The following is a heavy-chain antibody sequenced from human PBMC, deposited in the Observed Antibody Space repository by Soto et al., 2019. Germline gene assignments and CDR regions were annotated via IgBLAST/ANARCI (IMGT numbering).Heavy chain of an antibody. D-gene: IGHD3-10*01. Sequence: EVQLLESGGGLVQPGGSLRLSCEASGFTFSNQAMSWVLQTPGKGLEWVSGISTPGETTYYMDALRGRFTISRDNRKSTVLLQMNDLRVDHTALWYCVEPSGNTGSVAGPHHDSWGQGTLVTVSS. CDR3: VEPSGNTGSVAGPHHDS. J-gene: IGHJ5*01. CDR1: GFTFSNQA. CDR2: ISTPGETT. V-gene: IGHV3-23*01.